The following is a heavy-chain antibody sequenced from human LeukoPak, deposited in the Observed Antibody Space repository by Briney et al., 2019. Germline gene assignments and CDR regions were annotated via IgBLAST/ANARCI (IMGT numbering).Heavy chain of an antibody. CDR2: IYHSGST. J-gene: IGHJ6*03. CDR3: ARAIYGYYMDV. CDR1: GYYIRSGYY. D-gene: IGHD4-17*01. V-gene: IGHV4-38-2*01. Sequence: SETLSLTCAVSGYYIRSGYYWGWIRQPPGKGLEWIGSIYHSGSTYYNPSLKSRVTISVDTSKNQFSLKLSSVTAADTAVYYCARAIYGYYMDVWGKGTTVTVSS.